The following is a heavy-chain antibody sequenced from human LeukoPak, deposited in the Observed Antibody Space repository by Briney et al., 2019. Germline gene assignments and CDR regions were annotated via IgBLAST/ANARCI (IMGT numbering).Heavy chain of an antibody. CDR2: IYYSGST. Sequence: SETLSLTCTVSGGSISSYYWSWIRQSPGKGLEWIAYIYYSGSTNYNPSLKSRVTISVDTSKNQLSLKLSSVTAADTAVYYCARVPRSYYYYYYMDVWGKGTTVTVSS. J-gene: IGHJ6*03. V-gene: IGHV4-59*08. D-gene: IGHD2-2*01. CDR1: GGSISSYY. CDR3: ARVPRSYYYYYYMDV.